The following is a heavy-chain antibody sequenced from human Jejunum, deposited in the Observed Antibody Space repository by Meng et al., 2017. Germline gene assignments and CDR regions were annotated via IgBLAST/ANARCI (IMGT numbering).Heavy chain of an antibody. CDR2: FSGVGDKT. D-gene: IGHD2-2*01. Sequence: VQLVGSGGGVVQPGRSLRLPCAASGFTFSSSGMQCVSAFSGVGDKTFYADSVKGRFTISRDNSRETLYLQMNSLRPEDTAVYYCAKSSSTSYNADFDNWGQGTLVTVSS. J-gene: IGHJ4*02. CDR3: AKSSSTSYNADFDN. V-gene: IGHV3-33*06. CDR1: GFTFSSSG.